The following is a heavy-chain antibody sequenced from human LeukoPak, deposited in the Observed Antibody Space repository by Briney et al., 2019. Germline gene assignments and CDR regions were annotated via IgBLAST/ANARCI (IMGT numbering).Heavy chain of an antibody. CDR3: ARDRYGSGSAYYFDY. J-gene: IGHJ4*02. D-gene: IGHD3-10*01. V-gene: IGHV3-66*01. CDR1: GFTVSSNY. CDR2: IYSGGST. Sequence: GGSLRLSCAASGFTVSSNYMSWVRQAPGKGLEWVSVIYSGGSTDYADSVKGRFTISRDSRDNSENTLYLQMNSLRAEDTAVYYCARDRYGSGSAYYFDYWGQGTLVTVSS.